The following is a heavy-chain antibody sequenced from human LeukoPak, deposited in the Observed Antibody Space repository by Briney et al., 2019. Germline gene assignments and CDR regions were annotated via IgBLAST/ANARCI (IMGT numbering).Heavy chain of an antibody. CDR3: ARGGRGVPAARRFKGGNWFDP. J-gene: IGHJ5*02. V-gene: IGHV4-34*01. Sequence: SETLSLTCAVYGGSFSGNYWSWIRQPPGKGLEWIGETNHSGSTNYNPSLKSRFTISVNTSRNQFSLKLSSVIAADTAVYYCARGGRGVPAARRFKGGNWFDPWGQGTLVTVSS. CDR1: GGSFSGNY. CDR2: TNHSGST. D-gene: IGHD2-2*01.